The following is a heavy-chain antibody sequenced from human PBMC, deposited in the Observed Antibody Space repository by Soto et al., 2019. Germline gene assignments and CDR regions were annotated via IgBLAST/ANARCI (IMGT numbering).Heavy chain of an antibody. V-gene: IGHV1-18*04. CDR1: GYPFSSYG. D-gene: IGHD6-19*01. CDR3: VRDFWQWLLQYYYGMAV. Sequence: ASVKVSCKTSGYPFSSYGISWVRQAPGQGLEWLGWISGYNGKTEYGQKVQDRLTMTTDTSTNTVYMELRNLRSDDTAVYYCVRDFWQWLLQYYYGMAVWGQGTTFTV. CDR2: ISGYNGKT. J-gene: IGHJ6*02.